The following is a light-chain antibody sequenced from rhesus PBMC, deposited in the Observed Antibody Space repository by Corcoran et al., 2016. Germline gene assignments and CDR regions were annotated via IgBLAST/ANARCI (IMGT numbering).Light chain of an antibody. V-gene: IGKV3-42*03. CDR1: QSVRSS. CDR2: GAS. CDR3: QQYRNWPHA. Sequence: EIVLTQSPATLSLSPGERATLSCRASQSVRSSLAWYQQKPEKAPRLLIYGASSRATGIPDRFSGSGSGTDFTLTISSLEPEDFALYSCQQYRNWPHAFGQGTKVEIK. J-gene: IGKJ1*01.